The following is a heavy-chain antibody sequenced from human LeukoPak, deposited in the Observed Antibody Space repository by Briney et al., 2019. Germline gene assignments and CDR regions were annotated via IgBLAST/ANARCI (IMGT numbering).Heavy chain of an antibody. D-gene: IGHD6-13*01. Sequence: ASVKVSCKASGYTFTSYDINWVRQATGQGLEWMGWMNPNSGNTGYAQKFQGRVTMTRNTSISTAYMELSSLRSEDTAVYYCARVIGKRYSSSWYYFDYWGREPWSPSPQ. V-gene: IGHV1-8*01. CDR3: ARVIGKRYSSSWYYFDY. J-gene: IGHJ4*02. CDR2: MNPNSGNT. CDR1: GYTFTSYD.